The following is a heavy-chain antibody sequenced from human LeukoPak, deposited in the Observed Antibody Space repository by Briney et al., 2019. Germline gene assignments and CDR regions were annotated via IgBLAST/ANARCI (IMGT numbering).Heavy chain of an antibody. CDR1: GYTFTSYA. CDR3: ARDHCSGGSCYGY. V-gene: IGHV1-46*01. D-gene: IGHD2-15*01. CDR2: INPSGGST. Sequence: ASVKVSCKASGYTFTSYAMNWVRQAPGQGLEWMGMINPSGGSTSYAQKFQGRVTTTRDMSTSTVYMELSSLRSEDTAVYYCARDHCSGGSCYGYWGQGTLVTVSS. J-gene: IGHJ4*02.